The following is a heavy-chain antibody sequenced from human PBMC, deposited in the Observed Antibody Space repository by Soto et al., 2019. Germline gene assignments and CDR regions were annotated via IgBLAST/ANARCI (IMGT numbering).Heavy chain of an antibody. CDR2: IKQDGSEK. CDR1: GFTFSSYW. J-gene: IGHJ4*02. Sequence: GGSLRLSCAASGFTFSSYWMSWVRQAPGKGLEWVANIKQDGSEKYYVDSVKGRFTISRDNAKNSLYLQMNSLRAEDTAVYYCAREWGYSYGYFFTPMGSFDYWGQGTLVTVSS. D-gene: IGHD5-18*01. V-gene: IGHV3-7*01. CDR3: AREWGYSYGYFFTPMGSFDY.